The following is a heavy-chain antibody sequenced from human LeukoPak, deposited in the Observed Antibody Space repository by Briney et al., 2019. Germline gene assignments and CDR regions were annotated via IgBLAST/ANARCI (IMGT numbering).Heavy chain of an antibody. D-gene: IGHD6-13*01. CDR3: AKDNGIAAAGFIYHSFDY. CDR2: ISGSGVST. V-gene: IGHV3-23*01. Sequence: PGGSLRLSCAASGFTFSSYAMSWVRQAPGKGLEWVSAISGSGVSTYYADSVKGRFTISRDISKNTLNLQMNSLRAEDTAVYYCAKDNGIAAAGFIYHSFDYWGQGTLVTVSS. J-gene: IGHJ4*02. CDR1: GFTFSSYA.